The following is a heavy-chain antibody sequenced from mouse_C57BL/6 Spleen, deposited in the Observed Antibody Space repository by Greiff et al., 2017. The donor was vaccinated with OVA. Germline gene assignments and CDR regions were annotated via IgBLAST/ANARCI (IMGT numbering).Heavy chain of an antibody. V-gene: IGHV14-2*01. CDR2: IDPEDGDT. CDR3: ARGNSYYSNYGDFDY. D-gene: IGHD2-5*01. Sequence: EVQRVESGAELVKPGASVKLSCTASGFNIKDYYMHWVKQRTEQGLEWIGRIDPEDGDTKYAPKFQGKATITADTSSNTAYLQLSSLTSEDTAVYYCARGNSYYSNYGDFDYWGQGTTLTVSS. J-gene: IGHJ2*01. CDR1: GFNIKDYY.